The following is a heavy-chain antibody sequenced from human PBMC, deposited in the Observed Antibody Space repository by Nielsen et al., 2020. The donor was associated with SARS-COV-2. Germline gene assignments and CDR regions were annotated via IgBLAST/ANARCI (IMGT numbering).Heavy chain of an antibody. Sequence: GESLKISCAASGFTFSSYAMSWVRQAPGKGLEWVSAISGSGGSTYYADSVKGRFTIPRDNSKNTLYLQMNSLRAEDTAVYYCAKASNDADYYYYYGMDVWGQGTTVTVSS. CDR2: ISGSGGST. D-gene: IGHD1-1*01. CDR1: GFTFSSYA. CDR3: AKASNDADYYYYYGMDV. V-gene: IGHV3-23*01. J-gene: IGHJ6*02.